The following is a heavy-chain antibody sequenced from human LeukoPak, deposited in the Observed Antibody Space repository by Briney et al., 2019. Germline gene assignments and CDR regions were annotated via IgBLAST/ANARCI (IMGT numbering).Heavy chain of an antibody. D-gene: IGHD5-18*01. Sequence: GGSLRLSCAASGFLFSSYAMSWVRQAPGKGLEWVSAISGSGGSTYYADSVKGRFTISRDNSKNTLYLQMNSLRAEDTAVYYCARDEGYSYALDYWGQGTLVTVSS. CDR2: ISGSGGST. CDR3: ARDEGYSYALDY. CDR1: GFLFSSYA. J-gene: IGHJ4*02. V-gene: IGHV3-23*01.